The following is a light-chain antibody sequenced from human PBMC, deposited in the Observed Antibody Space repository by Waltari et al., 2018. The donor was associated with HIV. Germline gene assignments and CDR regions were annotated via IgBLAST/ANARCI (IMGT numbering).Light chain of an antibody. J-gene: IGKJ2*01. CDR1: QSVRSN. V-gene: IGKV3-15*01. Sequence: EIVMTQSPATLSVSPGERATLSCRASQSVRSNLAWYQQKPGQAPRLLIYGTSTRATGIPARFSGSGSGTEFTLTISSLQSEDFAVYYSQQYNNWPPYTFGQGTKLEIK. CDR2: GTS. CDR3: QQYNNWPPYT.